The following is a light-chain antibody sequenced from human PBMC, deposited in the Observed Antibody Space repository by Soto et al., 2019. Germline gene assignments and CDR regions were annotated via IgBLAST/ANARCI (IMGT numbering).Light chain of an antibody. V-gene: IGLV2-14*01. CDR1: SSDVGGSDF. CDR2: DVS. Sequence: QSVLTQPASVSGSPGQSITISCTGTSSDVGGSDFVSWHQQHPGKAPKLMIYDVSKWPSGVSNRSSGSKSGNTASLTISGLQAEDEADYYCSSYTSSRSYVFGTGTKVTVL. CDR3: SSYTSSRSYV. J-gene: IGLJ1*01.